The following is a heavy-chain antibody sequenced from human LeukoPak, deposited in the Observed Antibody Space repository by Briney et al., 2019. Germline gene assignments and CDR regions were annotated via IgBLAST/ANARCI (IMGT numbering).Heavy chain of an antibody. CDR2: INPNSGGT. V-gene: IGHV1-2*02. CDR3: ARETIDITITVVVRMGDAFDI. D-gene: IGHD3-22*01. CDR1: GYTFTGYY. Sequence: ASVKVSCKASGYTFTGYYMHWVRQAPGQGLEGMGWINPNSGGTNYAQKFQGRVTMTRDTSISTAYMELSKLRPDDTAVYYCARETIDITITVVVRMGDAFDIWGQGTMVTVSS. J-gene: IGHJ3*02.